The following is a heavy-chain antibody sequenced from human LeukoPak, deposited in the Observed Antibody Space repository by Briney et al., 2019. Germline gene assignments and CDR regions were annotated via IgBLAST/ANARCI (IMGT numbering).Heavy chain of an antibody. Sequence: SETLSLTCTVSGGSISSSSYYWGWIRQPPGKGLEWIGEINHSGSTNYNPSLKSRVTMSVDTSKNQFSLKLSSVTAADTAVYYCASIHGGWFDPWGQGTLVTVSS. J-gene: IGHJ5*02. CDR2: INHSGST. CDR1: GGSISSSSYY. CDR3: ASIHGGWFDP. V-gene: IGHV4-39*07.